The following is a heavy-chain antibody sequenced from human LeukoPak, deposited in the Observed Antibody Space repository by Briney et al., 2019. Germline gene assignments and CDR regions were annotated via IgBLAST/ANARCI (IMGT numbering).Heavy chain of an antibody. CDR3: ARDGAAAGIKNSFDI. J-gene: IGHJ3*02. Sequence: ASVKVSCKASGYTITGYYMHWVRQAPGQGLEWMGWINPNSGGTNYAQRFQGRVPMTRDTSISTAYMELSSLTSADMALYYCARDGAAAGIKNSFDIWGQGTMVTVSS. CDR1: GYTITGYY. CDR2: INPNSGGT. V-gene: IGHV1-2*02. D-gene: IGHD6-13*01.